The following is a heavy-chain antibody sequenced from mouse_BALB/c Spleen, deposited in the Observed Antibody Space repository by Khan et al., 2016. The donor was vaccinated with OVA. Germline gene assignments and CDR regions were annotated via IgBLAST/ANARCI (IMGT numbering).Heavy chain of an antibody. CDR2: IDPANGNT. CDR1: AFNIKDTY. D-gene: IGHD2-4*01. J-gene: IGHJ3*01. Sequence: VQLQQSGAELVKPGASVKLSCTASAFNIKDTYMHWVKQRPDKGLEWIGRIDPANGNTKYDPKFQGKATITADTSSNTAYLHLSSLTSEDIAVYYCARTTMILGFTYWGQGTLVTVSA. CDR3: ARTTMILGFTY. V-gene: IGHV14-3*02.